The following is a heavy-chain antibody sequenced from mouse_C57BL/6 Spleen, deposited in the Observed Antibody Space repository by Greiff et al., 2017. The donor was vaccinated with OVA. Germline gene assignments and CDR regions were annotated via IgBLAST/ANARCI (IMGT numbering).Heavy chain of an antibody. J-gene: IGHJ2*01. CDR1: GFTFSDYG. V-gene: IGHV5-17*01. D-gene: IGHD2-4*01. Sequence: EVKVEESGGGLVKPGGSLKLSCAASGFTFSDYGMHWVRQAPEKGLEWVAYISSGSSTIYYADTVKGRFTISRDNAKNTLFLQMTSLRSEDTAMYYCASNYDWGFYYWGQGTTLSVSS. CDR3: ASNYDWGFYY. CDR2: ISSGSSTI.